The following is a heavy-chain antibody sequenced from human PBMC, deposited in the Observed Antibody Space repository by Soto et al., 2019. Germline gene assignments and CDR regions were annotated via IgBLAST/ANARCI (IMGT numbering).Heavy chain of an antibody. CDR1: GFRLSDYN. J-gene: IGHJ4*02. CDR2: ISSGTTV. Sequence: GGSLRLSCAASGFRLSDYNMNWVRQAPGKGLEWLSYISSGTTVYYADSVRGRFTISRDNAGNSLFLQLTSLRDEDTAVYYCARGTQTTKVYFDVWGQGILVTVSS. CDR3: ARGTQTTKVYFDV. V-gene: IGHV3-48*02. D-gene: IGHD4-17*01.